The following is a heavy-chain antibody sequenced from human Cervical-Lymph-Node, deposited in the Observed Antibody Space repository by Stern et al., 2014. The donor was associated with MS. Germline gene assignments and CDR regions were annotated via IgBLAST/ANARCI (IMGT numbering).Heavy chain of an antibody. D-gene: IGHD4-17*01. CDR2: TYWDGDE. V-gene: IGHV2-5*02. J-gene: IGHJ3*01. CDR1: GFSLSTRGAS. Sequence: QVTLKESGPTLVKPTQTLTLTCTFSGFSLSTRGASVGWIRQPPGKALEXLALTYWDGDEHYRHSLLRRLTITKDTSKNQVVLTMTNMDPVDTATYYCAHMADYGDYLIAVWGHGTAVSVSS. CDR3: AHMADYGDYLIAV.